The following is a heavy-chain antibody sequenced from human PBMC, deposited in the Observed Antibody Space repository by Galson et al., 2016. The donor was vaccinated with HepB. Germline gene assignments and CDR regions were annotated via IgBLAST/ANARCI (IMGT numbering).Heavy chain of an antibody. Sequence: SLRLSCAASGFAFSSYHMNWVRQAPGKGLEWVSYIGSSGSTIYYADSVKGRFTISRDNAKNSLYLQMNSLRDDDTAVYYCARAEYEYDTSGYFASDYWGQGTLVCVSS. CDR1: GFAFSSYH. J-gene: IGHJ4*02. CDR3: ARAEYEYDTSGYFASDY. D-gene: IGHD3-22*01. CDR2: IGSSGSTI. V-gene: IGHV3-48*02.